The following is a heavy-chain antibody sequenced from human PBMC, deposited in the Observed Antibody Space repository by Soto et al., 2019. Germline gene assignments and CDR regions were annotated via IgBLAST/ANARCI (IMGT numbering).Heavy chain of an antibody. CDR1: GYTFTSYA. J-gene: IGHJ3*02. V-gene: IGHV1-3*01. CDR3: ARGVDGDYVGAWANAFDI. D-gene: IGHD4-17*01. Sequence: ASVKVSCKASGYTFTSYAMHWVRQAPGQRLEWMGWINAGNGNTKYSQKFQGRVTITRDTSASTAYMELSSLRSEDTAVYYCARGVDGDYVGAWANAFDIWGQGTMVTVSS. CDR2: INAGNGNT.